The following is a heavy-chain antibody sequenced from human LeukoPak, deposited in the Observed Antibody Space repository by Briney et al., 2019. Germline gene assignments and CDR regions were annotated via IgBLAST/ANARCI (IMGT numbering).Heavy chain of an antibody. CDR3: ARVNYIVATYDYYYGMDV. Sequence: PSETLSLTCTVSGGSISSYYWSWIRQPPGKGLEWIGYIYYSGSTDYNPSLKSRVTISVDTSKNQFSLKLSSVTAADTAVYYCARVNYIVATYDYYYGMDVWGQGTTVTVSS. V-gene: IGHV4-59*01. J-gene: IGHJ6*02. CDR2: IYYSGST. CDR1: GGSISSYY. D-gene: IGHD5-12*01.